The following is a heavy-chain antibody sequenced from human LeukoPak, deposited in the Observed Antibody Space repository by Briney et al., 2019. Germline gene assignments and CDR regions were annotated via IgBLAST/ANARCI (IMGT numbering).Heavy chain of an antibody. V-gene: IGHV1-2*02. Sequence: ASVKVSCKASGYTFTGYYMHWVGQAPGQGLEWMGWINPNSGGTNYAQKFQGRVTMTRDTSISTAYMELSRLRSDDTAVYYCARSWEADIVVVPASCFDYWGQGTLVTVSP. CDR2: INPNSGGT. D-gene: IGHD2-2*01. CDR3: ARSWEADIVVVPASCFDY. CDR1: GYTFTGYY. J-gene: IGHJ4*02.